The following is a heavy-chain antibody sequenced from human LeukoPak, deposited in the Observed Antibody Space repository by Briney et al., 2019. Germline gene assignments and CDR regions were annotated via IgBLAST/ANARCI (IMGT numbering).Heavy chain of an antibody. CDR2: MRFDGTNK. CDR1: GFTFSTYG. Sequence: GGSLRLSCAASGFTFSTYGMHWVRQAPGRGLEGVAFMRFDGTNKYYADSVKGRFTISRDNAKNTLYLQMNSLRAEDTAVYYCAIDRYCSGGSCYLLDYWGQGTLVTVSS. CDR3: AIDRYCSGGSCYLLDY. J-gene: IGHJ4*02. D-gene: IGHD2-15*01. V-gene: IGHV3-30*02.